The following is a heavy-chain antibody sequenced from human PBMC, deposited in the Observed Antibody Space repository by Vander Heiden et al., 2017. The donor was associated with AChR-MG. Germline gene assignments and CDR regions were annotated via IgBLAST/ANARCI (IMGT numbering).Heavy chain of an antibody. Sequence: EVQLVETGGGLIQPGGSLRLSCAASGFTVSSNYMSWVRQAPGKGLEWVSVIYSGGSTYYADSVKGRFTISRDNSKNTLYLQMNSLRAEDTAVYYCARDIGYCSSTSCLYYYYYGMDVWGQGTTVTVSS. CDR3: ARDIGYCSSTSCLYYYYYGMDV. D-gene: IGHD2-2*01. V-gene: IGHV3-53*02. CDR2: IYSGGST. CDR1: GFTVSSNY. J-gene: IGHJ6*02.